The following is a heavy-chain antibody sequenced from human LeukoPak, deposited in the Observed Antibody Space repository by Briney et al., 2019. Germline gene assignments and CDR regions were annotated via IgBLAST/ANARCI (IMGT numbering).Heavy chain of an antibody. J-gene: IGHJ6*03. CDR3: AKDPVGATDYYYYMDV. CDR2: IKEVESEI. V-gene: IGHV3-7*01. D-gene: IGHD1-26*01. CDR1: GFTFSSYW. Sequence: GGSLRLSCAASGFTFSSYWMSWVRQAPGKGLEWVANIKEVESEIYYVDSVNGRFTISRDNAKNLLYLQMNSLRAEDTAVYYCAKDPVGATDYYYYMDVWGKGTTVTISS.